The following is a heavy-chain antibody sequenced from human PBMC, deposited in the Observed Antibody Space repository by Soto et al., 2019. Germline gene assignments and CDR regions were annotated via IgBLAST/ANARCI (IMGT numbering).Heavy chain of an antibody. CDR3: ATKPDSSGWYC. CDR2: IKQDGSEK. V-gene: IGHV3-7*02. Sequence: EVQLVESGGGLVQPGGSLRLSCAASGFTFSSYWMTWVRQAPGKGMEWVAHIKQDGSEKYYVDSVKGRFTISRNNAKHALYLQMNSVSAEATAVYYCATKPDSSGWYCGGQGTLVIVSS. CDR1: GFTFSSYW. J-gene: IGHJ1*01. D-gene: IGHD6-13*01.